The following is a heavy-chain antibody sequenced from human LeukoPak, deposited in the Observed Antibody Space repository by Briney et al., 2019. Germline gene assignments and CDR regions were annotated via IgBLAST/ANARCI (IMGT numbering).Heavy chain of an antibody. CDR2: IYSTGST. V-gene: IGHV3-53*01. D-gene: IGHD5-24*01. Sequence: GALRLSCGVSGVSLRNNYKSWGRQAPGEGAGWVSLIYSTGSTYYTDSVKGRFTISRDNSQNTLYLHMNSLSAEDTAVYYCARTFLSGDGYKVGYFDYWGQGTLVTVSS. CDR1: GVSLRNNY. J-gene: IGHJ4*02. CDR3: ARTFLSGDGYKVGYFDY.